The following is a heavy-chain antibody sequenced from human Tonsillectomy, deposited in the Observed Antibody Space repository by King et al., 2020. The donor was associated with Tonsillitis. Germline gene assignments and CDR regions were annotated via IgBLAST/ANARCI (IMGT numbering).Heavy chain of an antibody. D-gene: IGHD2-2*01. CDR2: IHPGDPET. V-gene: IGHV5-51*01. CDR1: GYSFTTYW. Sequence: QLVQSGAEVKKPGESLKISCKTSGYSFTTYWLAWVRQMPGKGLDWMGIIHPGDPETRYSPSFQGQVTISADKSISNAYLQWSSLKASDTAMYYCARVEDIVVDPAAPLDFWGQGTLVTVSS. CDR3: ARVEDIVVDPAAPLDF. J-gene: IGHJ4*02.